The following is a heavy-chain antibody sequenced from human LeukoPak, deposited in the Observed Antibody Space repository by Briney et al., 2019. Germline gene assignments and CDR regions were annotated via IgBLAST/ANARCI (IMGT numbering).Heavy chain of an antibody. V-gene: IGHV1-8*01. CDR1: GYTFTSYD. D-gene: IGHD6-13*01. CDR2: MNLNSGKP. J-gene: IGHJ6*03. CDR3: ASGRYSSSWYVGYYYYMDV. Sequence: ASLKASCKASGYTFTSYDINCVRHTTGQGLEWMGWMNLNSGKPGYAQKFQGRVTMTRTTSISTAYMEMGSLRSEDTAVYYCASGRYSSSWYVGYYYYMDVWGKGTTVTVSS.